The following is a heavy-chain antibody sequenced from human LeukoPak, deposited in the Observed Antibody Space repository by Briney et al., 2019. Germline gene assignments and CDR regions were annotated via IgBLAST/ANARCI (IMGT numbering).Heavy chain of an antibody. CDR2: IYYSGST. V-gene: IGHV4-59*12. CDR3: ARDRDYDY. CDR1: GGSISGYY. Sequence: PSETLSLTCTVSGGSISGYYWSWIRQPPGKGLEWIGYIYYSGSTNYNPSLKSRVTISVDTSKNQFSLKLSSVTAADTAVFYCARDRDYDYWGQGTLVTVSS. J-gene: IGHJ4*02.